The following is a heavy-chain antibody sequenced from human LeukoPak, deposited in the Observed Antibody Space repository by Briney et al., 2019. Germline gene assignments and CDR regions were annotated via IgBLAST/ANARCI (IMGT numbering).Heavy chain of an antibody. D-gene: IGHD1-14*01. V-gene: IGHV1-46*01. CDR2: INPSAGST. Sequence: ASVKVSCKASGDTFTSYYMHWVRQAPGQGLEWMGVINPSAGSTSYAQKFQGRVTMTRDTSTSTVYMELTSLRSEDTAVYYCARGHRANNQCYYAMDVWGQGTTVTVPS. J-gene: IGHJ6*02. CDR3: ARGHRANNQCYYAMDV. CDR1: GDTFTSYY.